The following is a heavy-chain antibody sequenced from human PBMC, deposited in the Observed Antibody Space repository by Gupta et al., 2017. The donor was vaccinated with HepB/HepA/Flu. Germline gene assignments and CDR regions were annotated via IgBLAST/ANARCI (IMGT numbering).Heavy chain of an antibody. V-gene: IGHV3-30*18. Sequence: QVQLVESGGGVVQPGRSLRLSCAASGFPFSSYGMHWVRQAPGKGLEWVAVISYDGSNKYYADSVKGRFTISRDNSKNTLYLQMNSLRAEDTAVYYCAKDLEMVYAVIVAGGFDYWGQGTLVTVSS. D-gene: IGHD2-8*01. CDR3: AKDLEMVYAVIVAGGFDY. CDR2: ISYDGSNK. CDR1: GFPFSSYG. J-gene: IGHJ4*02.